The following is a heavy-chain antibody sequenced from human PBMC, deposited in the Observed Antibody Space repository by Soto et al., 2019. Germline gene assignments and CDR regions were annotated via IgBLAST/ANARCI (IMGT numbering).Heavy chain of an antibody. J-gene: IGHJ6*02. V-gene: IGHV1-3*01. D-gene: IGHD3-22*01. CDR1: GYTFTSYG. CDR3: ARDPNDSSAYYHPYYYGMDV. CDR2: INGSNGNT. Sequence: QIQLMQSGAEVKKPGASVKVSCKASGYTFTSYGIHWVRQAPGQRLEWTGWINGSNGNTKYSEKFQGRVTITRETSASTDYLEMSSLRSKNTAVYDCARDPNDSSAYYHPYYYGMDVWGQGTTVTVSS.